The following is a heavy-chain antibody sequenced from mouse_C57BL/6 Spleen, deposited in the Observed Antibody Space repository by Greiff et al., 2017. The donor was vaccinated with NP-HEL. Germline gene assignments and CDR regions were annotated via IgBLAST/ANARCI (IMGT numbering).Heavy chain of an antibody. V-gene: IGHV1-78*01. Sequence: VQLQQSDAELVKPGASVKISCKASGYTFTDHTIHWMKQRPEQGLEWIGYIYPRDGSTKYNEKFKGKATLTADKSSSTAYMQLNSLTSENSAVYCCARAYGYDGFAYWGQGTLVTVSA. CDR1: GYTFTDHT. D-gene: IGHD2-2*01. CDR3: ARAYGYDGFAY. CDR2: IYPRDGST. J-gene: IGHJ3*01.